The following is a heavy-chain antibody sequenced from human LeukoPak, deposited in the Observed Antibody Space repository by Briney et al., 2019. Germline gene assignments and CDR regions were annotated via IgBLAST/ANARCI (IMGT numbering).Heavy chain of an antibody. CDR3: ARRVVVPAAPYYFDY. V-gene: IGHV3-74*01. CDR1: GITFSRYW. Sequence: GGSLRLSCVDSGITFSRYWMSWVRQAPGKGLVWVSRINSDGSSTSYADSVKGRFTISRDNAKNTLYLQMNSLRAEDTAVYYCARRVVVPAAPYYFDYWGQGTLVTVSS. CDR2: INSDGSST. J-gene: IGHJ4*02. D-gene: IGHD2-2*01.